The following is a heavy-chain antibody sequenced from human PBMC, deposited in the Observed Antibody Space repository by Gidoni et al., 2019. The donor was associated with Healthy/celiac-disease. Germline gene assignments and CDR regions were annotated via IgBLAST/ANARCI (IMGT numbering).Heavy chain of an antibody. V-gene: IGHV3-15*01. Sequence: EVQLVESGGGLVKPGGSLRLSCAASGFTFSNAWMSWVRQAPGKGLEWVGRIKSKTDGGTTDYAAPVKGRFTISRDDSKNTLYLQMNSLKTEDTAVYYCTGRDGYGLFPTDPKDWGQGTLVTVSS. J-gene: IGHJ4*02. D-gene: IGHD5-12*01. CDR3: TGRDGYGLFPTDPKD. CDR2: IKSKTDGGTT. CDR1: GFTFSNAW.